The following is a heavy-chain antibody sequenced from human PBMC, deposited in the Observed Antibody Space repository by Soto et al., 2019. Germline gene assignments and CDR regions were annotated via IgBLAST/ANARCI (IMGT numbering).Heavy chain of an antibody. D-gene: IGHD2-2*01. Sequence: QVQLQESGPGLVKPSGTLSLTCAVSSGSISSSYWWSWVRQPPGKGLEWIGAIYHSGSTNYNPSLHSRVTISVHESKSQFSLNLSSVTAADTAVYYCAREAYCSSASCYGGAFDIWGQGTMVTVSS. J-gene: IGHJ3*02. CDR1: SGSISSSYW. CDR3: AREAYCSSASCYGGAFDI. CDR2: IYHSGST. V-gene: IGHV4-4*02.